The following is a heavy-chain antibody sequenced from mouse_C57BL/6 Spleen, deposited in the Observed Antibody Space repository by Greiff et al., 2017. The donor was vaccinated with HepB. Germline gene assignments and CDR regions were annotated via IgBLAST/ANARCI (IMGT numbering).Heavy chain of an antibody. J-gene: IGHJ3*01. CDR1: GYTFTDYY. V-gene: IGHV1-76*01. D-gene: IGHD2-4*01. CDR2: IYPGSGNT. Sequence: VQLQQSGAELVRPGASVKLSCKASGYTFTDYYINWVKQRPGQGLEWIARIYPGSGNTYYNEKFKGKATLTAEKSSSTAYMQLSSLTSEDSAVYFCARGPYEYDDGFAYWGQGTLVTVSA. CDR3: ARGPYEYDDGFAY.